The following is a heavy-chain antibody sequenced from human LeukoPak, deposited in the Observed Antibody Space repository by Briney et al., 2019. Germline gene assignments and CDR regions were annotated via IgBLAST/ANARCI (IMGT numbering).Heavy chain of an antibody. CDR2: IYYSGST. CDR1: GGSISSYY. J-gene: IGHJ3*02. CDR3: ARGPLRHYYGSGDDAFDI. D-gene: IGHD3-10*01. V-gene: IGHV4-59*01. Sequence: KASETLSLTCTVSGGSISSYYWSWIRQPPGKGLEWIGYIYYSGSTNYNPSLKRRVTISVDTSKNQFSLKLSSVTAADTAVYYCARGPLRHYYGSGDDAFDIWGQGTMVTVSS.